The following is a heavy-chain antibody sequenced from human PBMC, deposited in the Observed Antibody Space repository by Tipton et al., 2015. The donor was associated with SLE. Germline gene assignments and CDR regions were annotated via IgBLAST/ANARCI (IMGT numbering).Heavy chain of an antibody. D-gene: IGHD3-10*01. CDR2: ISYDGSNK. J-gene: IGHJ4*02. CDR3: ARSVRQGLDY. Sequence: RSLRLSCAASGFTFSSYDMLWVRQAPGKGLEWVAVISYDGSNKYYGDSVKGRFTISRDTSKNTLYLQMNSLRAEDTAVYYCARSVRQGLDYWGQGTLVTVSS. V-gene: IGHV3-30-3*01. CDR1: GFTFSSYD.